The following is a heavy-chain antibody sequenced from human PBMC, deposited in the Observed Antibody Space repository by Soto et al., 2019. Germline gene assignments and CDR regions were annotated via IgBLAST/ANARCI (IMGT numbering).Heavy chain of an antibody. J-gene: IGHJ5*02. V-gene: IGHV4-31*02. CDR3: ARDGEYCTNGVCRNWFDP. CDR2: IYYSGST. CDR1: GGSISSGGYY. Sequence: LCGGSISSGGYYWSWIRQHPGKGLEWIGYIYYSGSTYYNPSLKSRVTISVDTSKNQFSLKLSSVTAADTAVYYCARDGEYCTNGVCRNWFDPWGQGTLVTVSS. D-gene: IGHD2-8*01.